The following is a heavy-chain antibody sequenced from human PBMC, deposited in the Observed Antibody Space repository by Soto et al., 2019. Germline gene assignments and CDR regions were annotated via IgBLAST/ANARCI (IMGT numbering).Heavy chain of an antibody. J-gene: IGHJ4*02. CDR3: AKVVGSF. V-gene: IGHV3-30*18. CDR2: ISYDGSDK. Sequence: GGSLRLSCAASRFTFSSFAMHWVRQAPGKGLEWVAVISYDGSDKYYADSVEGRFSISRDNSKNTLYLQMNSLKTEDTAVYYCAKVVGSFWGQGTLVTVSS. CDR1: RFTFSSFA. D-gene: IGHD3-10*01.